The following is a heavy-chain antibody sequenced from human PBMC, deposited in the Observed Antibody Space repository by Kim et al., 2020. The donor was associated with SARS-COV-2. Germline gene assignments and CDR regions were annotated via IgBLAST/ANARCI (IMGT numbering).Heavy chain of an antibody. J-gene: IGHJ3*02. Sequence: SETLSLTCTVSGGSISSGGYYWSWIRQHPGKGLEWIGYIYYSGSTYYNPSLKSRVTISVDTSKNQFSLKLSSVTAADTAVYYCARDRGRYFDWLFGANDAFDIWGQGTMVTVSS. V-gene: IGHV4-31*03. CDR3: ARDRGRYFDWLFGANDAFDI. CDR1: GGSISSGGYY. CDR2: IYYSGST. D-gene: IGHD3-9*01.